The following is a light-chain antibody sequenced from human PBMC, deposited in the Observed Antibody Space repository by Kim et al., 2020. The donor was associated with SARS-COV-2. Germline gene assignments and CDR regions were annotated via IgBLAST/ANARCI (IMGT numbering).Light chain of an antibody. CDR3: EQYGISPRT. V-gene: IGKV3-20*01. Sequence: EGVLTQSPGTLSLSPGERATLSCRASHSVNNNYLAWYQQKPGQAPRLLIYGASSRATLIPDRFSGGGSGTDFTLTISRLEPEDFAVYYCEQYGISPRTFGQGTKVDIK. J-gene: IGKJ1*01. CDR2: GAS. CDR1: HSVNNNY.